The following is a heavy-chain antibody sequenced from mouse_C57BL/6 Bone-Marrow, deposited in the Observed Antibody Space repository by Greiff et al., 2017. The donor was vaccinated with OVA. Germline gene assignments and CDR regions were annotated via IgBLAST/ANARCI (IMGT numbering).Heavy chain of an antibody. CDR2: INPGSGGT. V-gene: IGHV1-54*01. D-gene: IGHD2-5*01. CDR1: GYAFTNYL. J-gene: IGHJ4*01. CDR3: ARDSNLYYAMDY. Sequence: VKLQQSGAELVRPGTSVKVSCKASGYAFTNYLIEWVKQRPGQGLEWIGVINPGSGGTNYNEKFKGKATLTADKSSSTAYMQLSSLTSEDSAVYFCARDSNLYYAMDYWGQGTSVTVSS.